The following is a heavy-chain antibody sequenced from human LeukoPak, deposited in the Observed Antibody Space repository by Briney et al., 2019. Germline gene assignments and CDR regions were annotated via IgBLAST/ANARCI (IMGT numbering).Heavy chain of an antibody. D-gene: IGHD2-2*01. CDR1: GFTFSSYA. CDR3: ARVLVPAAIIWDAFDI. CDR2: ISYDGSNK. Sequence: PGGSLRLSCAASGFTFSSYAMHWVRQAPGKGLEWVAVISYDGSNKYYADSVKGRFTISRDNSKNTLYLQMNSLRAEDTAVYYCARVLVPAAIIWDAFDIWGQGTMVTVSS. V-gene: IGHV3-30-3*01. J-gene: IGHJ3*02.